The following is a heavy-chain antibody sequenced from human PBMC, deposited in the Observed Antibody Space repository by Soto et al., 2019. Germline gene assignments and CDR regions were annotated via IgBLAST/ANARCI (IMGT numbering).Heavy chain of an antibody. CDR2: INHSGST. CDR1: GGSFSVYY. J-gene: IGHJ4*02. Sequence: SETLSLTCAVYGGSFSVYYWSWIRHPPGKGLEWIGEINHSGSTNYNPSLKSRVTISVDTSKNQFSLKLSSVTAADTAVYYCARGKLSDYVWGSYRYHFDYWGQGTVVTV. V-gene: IGHV4-34*01. D-gene: IGHD3-16*02. CDR3: ARGKLSDYVWGSYRYHFDY.